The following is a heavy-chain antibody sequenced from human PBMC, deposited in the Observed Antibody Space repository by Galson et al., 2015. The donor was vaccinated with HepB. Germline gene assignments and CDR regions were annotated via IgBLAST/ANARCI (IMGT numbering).Heavy chain of an antibody. V-gene: IGHV3-30*18. CDR1: GFTFNTYG. CDR2: ISYDGTNK. D-gene: IGHD2-15*01. J-gene: IGHJ3*01. CDR3: AKPLSSVVAASPDAFHV. Sequence: SLRLSCAASGFTFNTYGIHWVRQAPGKGLECVAVISYDGTNKYYAESVRGRFTISRDNSKNTLYLQMNSLTAEDTAVYYCAKPLSSVVAASPDAFHVWGQGTMVTVSS.